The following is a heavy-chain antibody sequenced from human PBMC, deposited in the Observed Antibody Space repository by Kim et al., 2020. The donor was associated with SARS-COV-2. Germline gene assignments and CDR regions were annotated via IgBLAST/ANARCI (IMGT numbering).Heavy chain of an antibody. V-gene: IGHV3-23*01. CDR3: AKGGYSGYDSLFDY. D-gene: IGHD5-12*01. Sequence: DSVKGRFTISRDNSKNTLYLQMNSLRAEDTAVYYCAKGGYSGYDSLFDYWGQGTLVTVSS. J-gene: IGHJ4*02.